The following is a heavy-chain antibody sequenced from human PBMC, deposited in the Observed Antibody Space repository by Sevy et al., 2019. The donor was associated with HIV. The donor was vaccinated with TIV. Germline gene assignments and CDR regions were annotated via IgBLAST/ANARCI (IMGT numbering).Heavy chain of an antibody. Sequence: GGSLRLSCAVSGFTFSSYTMNWVRQAPGKGLEWISSISSSRYIYYADSVKGRFTISRDNAKNSVYLQMNSLRTEDTAVYYRARDGGCSTTSCLLYFDYWGQGTLVTVSS. CDR1: GFTFSSYT. D-gene: IGHD2-2*01. V-gene: IGHV3-21*01. CDR2: ISSSRYI. CDR3: ARDGGCSTTSCLLYFDY. J-gene: IGHJ4*01.